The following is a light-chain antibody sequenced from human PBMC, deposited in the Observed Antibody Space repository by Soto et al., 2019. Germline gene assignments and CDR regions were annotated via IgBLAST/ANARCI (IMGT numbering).Light chain of an antibody. V-gene: IGLV2-8*01. CDR3: NSYGGSNNLV. CDR1: SSDVGHYNY. J-gene: IGLJ3*02. Sequence: QSALTQPPSASGSPGQSVTISCTGTSSDVGHYNYVSWYQHQPGKPPKLIIYEVSKRPSVVPERFAGFKSGNTASLTASGLQAEDEADYYCNSYGGSNNLVFGGGTKLTVL. CDR2: EVS.